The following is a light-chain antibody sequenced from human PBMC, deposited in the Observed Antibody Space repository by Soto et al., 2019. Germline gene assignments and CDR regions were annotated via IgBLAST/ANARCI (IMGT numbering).Light chain of an antibody. CDR2: GAS. J-gene: IGKJ4*01. Sequence: EIVMTQSPATLSVSPGERATLSCRASQSINNNLAWYQQKRGQGPRLLIYGASSRATGTPARFSGSGSGTGFTLTISSRQSEDFASYYCQQYNDWPLTFGGGTKVEIK. V-gene: IGKV3-15*01. CDR1: QSINNN. CDR3: QQYNDWPLT.